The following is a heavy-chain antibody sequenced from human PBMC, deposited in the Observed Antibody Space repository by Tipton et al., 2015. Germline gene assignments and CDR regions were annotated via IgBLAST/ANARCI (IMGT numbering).Heavy chain of an antibody. J-gene: IGHJ3*02. CDR2: IYTGGRT. D-gene: IGHD1-26*01. CDR3: ARTYVLSGFDI. Sequence: GLVKPSETLSLTCTVSGDSISTYYWSWIRQPAGKGLEWIGRIYTGGRTNYNPSLKSRVTMSVDTSKNQFSLKLSSVTAADTAVYYCARTYVLSGFDIWGQGTMVTVSS. CDR1: GDSISTYY. V-gene: IGHV4-4*07.